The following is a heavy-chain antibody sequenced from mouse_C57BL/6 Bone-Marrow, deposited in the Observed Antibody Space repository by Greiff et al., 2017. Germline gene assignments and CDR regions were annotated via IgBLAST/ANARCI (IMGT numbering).Heavy chain of an antibody. CDR2: INPSSGYT. J-gene: IGHJ3*01. D-gene: IGHD2-4*01. CDR3: GRWGGLRLVFAY. Sequence: QVQLQQSGAELAKPGASVKLSCKASGYTFTSYWMHWVKQRPGQGLEWIGYINPSSGYTKYKSKFKDKATLTADKSSSTAYMQLSSLTYEESAVYYCGRWGGLRLVFAYWGQGTLVSVSA. V-gene: IGHV1-7*01. CDR1: GYTFTSYW.